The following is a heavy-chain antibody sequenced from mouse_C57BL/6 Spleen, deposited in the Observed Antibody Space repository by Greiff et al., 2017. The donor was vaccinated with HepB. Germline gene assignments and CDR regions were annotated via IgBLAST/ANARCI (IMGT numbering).Heavy chain of an antibody. CDR2: INPNNGGT. D-gene: IGHD1-1*01. CDR1: GYTFTDYN. CDR3: ARDYYCSIYYAMDY. J-gene: IGHJ4*01. Sequence: EVQLQQSGPELVKPGASVKMSCKASGYTFTDYNMHWVKQSHGKSLEWIGYINPNNGGTSYNQKFKGKATLTVNKSSSTAYMELRSLTSEDSAVYYCARDYYCSIYYAMDYWGQGTSVTVSS. V-gene: IGHV1-22*01.